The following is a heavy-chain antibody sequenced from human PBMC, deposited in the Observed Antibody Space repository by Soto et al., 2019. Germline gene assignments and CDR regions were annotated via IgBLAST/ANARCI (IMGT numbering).Heavy chain of an antibody. Sequence: GESLKISCAGSGYSFSTDCIVLVLQMPGKGLEWMGIIYPEDSDTRYSPAFEGQVTISADKSTRTAYMQWSSLKASDTAMYYCARRHYDSTGYMDVWGQGTTVTVSS. CDR2: IYPEDSDT. CDR1: GYSFSTDC. D-gene: IGHD3-22*01. CDR3: ARRHYDSTGYMDV. J-gene: IGHJ6*02. V-gene: IGHV5-51*01.